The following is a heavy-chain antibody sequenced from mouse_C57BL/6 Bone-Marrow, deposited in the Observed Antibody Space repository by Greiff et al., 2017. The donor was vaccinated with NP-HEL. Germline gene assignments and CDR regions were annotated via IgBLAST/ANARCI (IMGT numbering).Heavy chain of an antibody. V-gene: IGHV14-1*01. Sequence: VQLKQSGAELVRPGASVKLSCTASGFNITDYYMHWVKQRPEQGLEWIGRIDPEDGDTEYAPKFQGKATMTADTSSNTAYLQLSSLTSEDTAVYYCTAITTVVATSDYWGKGTTLTVSS. CDR2: IDPEDGDT. J-gene: IGHJ2*01. CDR1: GFNITDYY. CDR3: TAITTVVATSDY. D-gene: IGHD1-1*01.